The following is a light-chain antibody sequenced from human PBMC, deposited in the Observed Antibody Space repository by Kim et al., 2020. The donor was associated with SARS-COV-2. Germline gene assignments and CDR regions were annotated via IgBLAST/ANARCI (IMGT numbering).Light chain of an antibody. J-gene: IGKJ5*01. CDR3: QQFSTYPIS. CDR2: HAS. V-gene: IGKV1-13*02. Sequence: AIQLTQSPSSLSASVGDRVTITCRASQAISSGLAWYQQKPGKAPNLLIFHASTLKSGVPSRFSGSGSGTDFTLTINSLQPEDFATYDCQQFSTYPISFGQGTRLEIK. CDR1: QAISSG.